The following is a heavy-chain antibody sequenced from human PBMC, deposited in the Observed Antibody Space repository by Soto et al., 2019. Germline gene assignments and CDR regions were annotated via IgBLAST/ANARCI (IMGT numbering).Heavy chain of an antibody. CDR2: IIPIFGTA. V-gene: IGHV1-69*13. CDR1: GGTFSSYT. J-gene: IGHJ3*02. D-gene: IGHD1-20*01. CDR3: AGSITGARSAFDI. Sequence: SVKVSCKASGGTFSSYTISWVRQAPGQGLEWMGGIIPIFGTANYAQKFQGRVTITADESTSTAYMELSSLRSEDTAVYYCAGSITGARSAFDIWGQGTMVTVS.